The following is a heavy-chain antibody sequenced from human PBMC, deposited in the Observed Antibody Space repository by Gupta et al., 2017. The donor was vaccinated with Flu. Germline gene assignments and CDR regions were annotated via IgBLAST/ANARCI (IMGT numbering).Heavy chain of an antibody. CDR1: GGSLTNYY. J-gene: IGHJ4*02. V-gene: IGHV4-59*01. CDR3: AREARDGYSYRDRGDFDS. CDR2: IFYSGST. Sequence: QVQLQESGPGLVKPSETLSLTCTVSGGSLTNYYWSWIRQPPGKGLEWIGYIFYSGSTKYNPSLKSRVTMSVDTSKNQFSLKLSSVTAADTAVYYCAREARDGYSYRDRGDFDSWGRGALVTVSA. D-gene: IGHD5-24*01.